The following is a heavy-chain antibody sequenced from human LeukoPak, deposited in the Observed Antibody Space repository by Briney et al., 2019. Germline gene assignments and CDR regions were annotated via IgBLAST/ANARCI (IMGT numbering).Heavy chain of an antibody. CDR1: GFTFSSYG. Sequence: GTSLRLSCAASGFTFSSYGMHWVRQAPGKGLEWVAVISNDGSKKYYVDSVKGRFTISRDNSKNTLSLQMNSLRAEDTALYYCAKDLTDLALAGPEDFQDWGQGTLVTVSS. V-gene: IGHV3-30*18. D-gene: IGHD6-19*01. CDR2: ISNDGSKK. J-gene: IGHJ1*01. CDR3: AKDLTDLALAGPEDFQD.